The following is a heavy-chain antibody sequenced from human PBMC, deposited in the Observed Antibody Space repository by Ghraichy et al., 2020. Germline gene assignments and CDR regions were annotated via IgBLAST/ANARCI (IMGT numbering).Heavy chain of an antibody. Sequence: ASVKVSCEASGYSFMTYDINWVRQAPGQGLEWVGWMNPRNGNTGYAQKFQGRVTLTRDTSISTAYLDLSSLRSEDTAVYYCARDYGGNSGWFHPWGQGTLVIVSS. V-gene: IGHV1-8*01. D-gene: IGHD4-23*01. CDR1: GYSFMTYD. CDR2: MNPRNGNT. CDR3: ARDYGGNSGWFHP. J-gene: IGHJ5*02.